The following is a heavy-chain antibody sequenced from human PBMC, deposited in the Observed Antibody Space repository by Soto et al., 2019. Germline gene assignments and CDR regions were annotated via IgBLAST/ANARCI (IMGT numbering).Heavy chain of an antibody. CDR2: IQSGGTT. Sequence: EAQLVESGGGLVQPGGSLRLSCAASGFTVSSKYMTWVRQAPGKGLEWVSLIQSGGTTYYADSVKGRFTISRDTSENTLHLQMDSLRVEDTAVYYCARDDVLCDGGRCYGIPLDVWSKGTTVTVSS. V-gene: IGHV3-66*01. CDR1: GFTVSSKY. J-gene: IGHJ6*04. D-gene: IGHD2-15*01. CDR3: ARDDVLCDGGRCYGIPLDV.